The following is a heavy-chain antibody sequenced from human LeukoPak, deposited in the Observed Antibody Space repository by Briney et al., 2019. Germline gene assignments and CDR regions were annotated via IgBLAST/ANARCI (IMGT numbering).Heavy chain of an antibody. CDR1: GYTFTGYY. Sequence: VASVKVSCKASGYTFTGYYMHWVRQAPGQGLEWMGWINPNSGGTNYAQKFQGRVTMTRDTTISTAYMELSSLRSEDTAVYYCARDRVIAAALLDYWGQGTLVTVSS. D-gene: IGHD6-13*01. J-gene: IGHJ4*02. V-gene: IGHV1-2*02. CDR2: INPNSGGT. CDR3: ARDRVIAAALLDY.